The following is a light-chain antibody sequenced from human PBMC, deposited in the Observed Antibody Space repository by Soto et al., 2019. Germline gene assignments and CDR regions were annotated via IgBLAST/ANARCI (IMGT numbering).Light chain of an antibody. Sequence: DIQMTQSPSSLSASVGDRVTITCRASQSISSYLNWYQQKPGKAPKLLIYAASSLQSGVPSRFSDSGSGTDFTLTISSLQPEDFATYYCQQSYSSPLNFGPGTKVDIK. V-gene: IGKV1-39*01. CDR3: QQSYSSPLN. CDR1: QSISSY. J-gene: IGKJ3*01. CDR2: AAS.